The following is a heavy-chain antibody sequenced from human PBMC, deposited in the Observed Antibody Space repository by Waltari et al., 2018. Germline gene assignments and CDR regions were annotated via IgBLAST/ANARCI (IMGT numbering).Heavy chain of an antibody. V-gene: IGHV3-53*01. CDR3: ATWTGGSLGAFDN. Sequence: EVQLVESGGGLIQPGGSLRLSCEVSGFTVSNNYIGWVRQAPGKGVGGVSIISSGGDTYDADAVRGRFTISRDNSKNTLYLQMNSLRVEDTALYYCATWTGGSLGAFDNWGQGTMVTVSS. J-gene: IGHJ3*02. CDR1: GFTVSNNY. CDR2: ISSGGDT. D-gene: IGHD7-27*01.